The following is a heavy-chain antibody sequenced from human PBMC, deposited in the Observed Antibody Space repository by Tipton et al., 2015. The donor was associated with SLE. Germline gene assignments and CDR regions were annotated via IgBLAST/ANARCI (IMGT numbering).Heavy chain of an antibody. CDR1: GGSFSGYY. CDR3: ARGQTIAAAGTFAY. D-gene: IGHD6-13*01. J-gene: IGHJ4*02. Sequence: TLSLTCAVYGGSFSGYYWSWIRQPPGKGLEWIGEINHSGSTNYNPSLKSLVTISVDTSNNQFSLKLSSVTAADTAVYYCARGQTIAAAGTFAYWGQGTLVTVS. V-gene: IGHV4-34*01. CDR2: INHSGST.